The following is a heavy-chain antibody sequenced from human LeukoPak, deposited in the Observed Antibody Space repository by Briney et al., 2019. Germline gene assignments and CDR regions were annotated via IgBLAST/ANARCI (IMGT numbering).Heavy chain of an antibody. CDR1: GGTFSIYA. J-gene: IGHJ3*02. Sequence: SVKVSYKASGGTFSIYATSWVRQAPGQGLEWMGRIIPIIGIANYAQKFQGRVTITADNSTSTAYMELSSLRSQDTAVYYCASKGTAAAAGIDAFDIWGQGTMVTVSS. V-gene: IGHV1-69*04. CDR2: IIPIIGIA. D-gene: IGHD6-13*01. CDR3: ASKGTAAAAGIDAFDI.